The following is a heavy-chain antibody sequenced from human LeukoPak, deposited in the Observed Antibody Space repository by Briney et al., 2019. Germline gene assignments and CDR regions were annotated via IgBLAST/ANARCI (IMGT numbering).Heavy chain of an antibody. CDR3: ARDSTTGNYDYYYYMDV. CDR2: ISSSSSYI. J-gene: IGHJ6*03. D-gene: IGHD1-26*01. Sequence: GGSLRLSCAASGFTFDDYTMHWVRHAPGKGLEWVSSISSSSSYIYYADSVKGRFTISRDNAKNSLYLQMNSLRAEDTAVYYCARDSTTGNYDYYYYMDVWGKGTTVTVSS. V-gene: IGHV3-21*01. CDR1: GFTFDDYT.